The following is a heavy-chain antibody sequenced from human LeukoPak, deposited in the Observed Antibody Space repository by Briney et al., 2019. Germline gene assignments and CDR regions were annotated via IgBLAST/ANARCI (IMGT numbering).Heavy chain of an antibody. D-gene: IGHD2-2*01. Sequence: VASVKVSCKASGYTFTGYYMHWVRQAPGQGLEWMGWINPNSGGTNYAQKFQGRVTTTRDTSISTAYMELSRLRSDDTAVYYCARGLKDIVVVPAAKYYYYGMDVWGQGTTVTVSS. J-gene: IGHJ6*02. CDR1: GYTFTGYY. V-gene: IGHV1-2*02. CDR2: INPNSGGT. CDR3: ARGLKDIVVVPAAKYYYYGMDV.